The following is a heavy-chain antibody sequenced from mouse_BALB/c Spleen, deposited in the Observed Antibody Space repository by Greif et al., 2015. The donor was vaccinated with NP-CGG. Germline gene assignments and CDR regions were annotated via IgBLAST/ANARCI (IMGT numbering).Heavy chain of an antibody. Sequence: EVQLQQPGGGLVKPGGSLKLSCAASGFTFSDYYMYWVRQTPEKRLEWVATISDGGSYTYYPDSVKGRFTISRDNAKNNLYLQMSSLKSEDTAMYYCARSPSYYGSSHWYFDVWGAGTTVTVSS. J-gene: IGHJ1*01. V-gene: IGHV5-4*02. D-gene: IGHD1-1*01. CDR3: ARSPSYYGSSHWYFDV. CDR1: GFTFSDYY. CDR2: ISDGGSYT.